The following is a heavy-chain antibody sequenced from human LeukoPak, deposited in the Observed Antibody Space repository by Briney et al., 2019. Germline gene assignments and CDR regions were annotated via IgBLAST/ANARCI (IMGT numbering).Heavy chain of an antibody. J-gene: IGHJ4*02. CDR1: GFTFSSYA. CDR2: ISGSGGST. D-gene: IGHD3-10*01. CDR3: AKRGFGELLIPR. V-gene: IGHV3-23*01. Sequence: PGGSLRLSCAASGFTFSSYAMSWVRQAPGKGLEWDSAISGSGGSTYYADSVKGRFTISRDNSKNTLYLQMNSLRAEDTAVYYCAKRGFGELLIPRWGRGTLVTVSS.